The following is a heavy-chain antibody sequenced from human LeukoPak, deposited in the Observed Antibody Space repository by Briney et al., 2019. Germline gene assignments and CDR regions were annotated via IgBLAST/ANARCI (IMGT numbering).Heavy chain of an antibody. CDR1: GGSIRSSSYY. V-gene: IGHV4-39*01. D-gene: IGHD5-18*01. CDR2: IYYSGST. CDR3: ARQIAQRGYSYVDY. J-gene: IGHJ4*02. Sequence: SETLCLTCTVSGGSIRSSSYYWGWIRQPPGKGLEWVGSIYYSGSTYYNPSLKSRVTISVDTSKNQCSLKLSSLTAADTAVYYCARQIAQRGYSYVDYWGQGTLVTVSS.